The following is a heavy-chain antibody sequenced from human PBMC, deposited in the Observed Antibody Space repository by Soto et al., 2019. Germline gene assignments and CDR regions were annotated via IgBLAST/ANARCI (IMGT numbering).Heavy chain of an antibody. CDR3: ARAQMYSSGWYDY. V-gene: IGHV3-53*04. Sequence: EVQLVESGGGLVQPGGSLRLSCAASGFTVSSNYMSWVRQAPGKGVEWVSVIYSGGSTYYADSVKGRFTISRHNSKNTLYLQMNSLRAEDTAVYYCARAQMYSSGWYDYWGQGTLVTVSS. J-gene: IGHJ4*02. CDR2: IYSGGST. CDR1: GFTVSSNY. D-gene: IGHD6-19*01.